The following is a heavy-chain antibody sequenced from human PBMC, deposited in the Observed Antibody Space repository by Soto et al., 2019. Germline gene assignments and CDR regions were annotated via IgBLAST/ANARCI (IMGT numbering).Heavy chain of an antibody. CDR2: IEQDGSDK. D-gene: IGHD6-19*01. Sequence: EVQLVESGGGLVQPGGSLRLSCAASGFTFSSHWMGWVRQAPGKGLEWVANIEQDGSDKYYVDSVKGRFTISRDNAKNSLYLQMNSLRAGDAAVYYCASSAHSSIFDYWGRGTLATVSS. CDR1: GFTFSSHW. CDR3: ASSAHSSIFDY. V-gene: IGHV3-7*01. J-gene: IGHJ4*02.